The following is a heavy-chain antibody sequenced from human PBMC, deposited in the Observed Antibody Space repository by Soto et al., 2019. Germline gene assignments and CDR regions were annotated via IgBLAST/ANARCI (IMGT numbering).Heavy chain of an antibody. V-gene: IGHV4-31*03. CDR1: GGSISSGGYY. Sequence: SETLSLTCTVSGGSISSGGYYWSWIRQHPGKGLEWIGYIYYSGSTYYNPSLKSRVTISVDTSKNQFSLKLSSVTAADTAVYYCARLGDYVGSSDYWGQGTLVTVSS. CDR2: IYYSGST. J-gene: IGHJ4*02. D-gene: IGHD4-17*01. CDR3: ARLGDYVGSSDY.